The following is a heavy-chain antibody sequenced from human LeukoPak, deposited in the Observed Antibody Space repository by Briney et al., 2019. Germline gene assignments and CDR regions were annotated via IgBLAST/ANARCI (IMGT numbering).Heavy chain of an antibody. V-gene: IGHV3-23*01. J-gene: IGHJ4*02. CDR2: IISCCGST. CDR1: GFTFSSYA. D-gene: IGHD1-26*01. CDR3: AKDAYYSTGGY. Sequence: GGSLRLSCALSGFTFSSYAMSWVRQAPGKGLEWVSGIISCCGSTILADSVKGRFTISRDNSKNTLFLQMNSLRAEDTAIYYCAKDAYYSTGGYWGQGTLVTVSS.